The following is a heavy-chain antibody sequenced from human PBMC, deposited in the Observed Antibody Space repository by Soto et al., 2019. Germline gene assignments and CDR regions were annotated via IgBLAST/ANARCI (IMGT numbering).Heavy chain of an antibody. CDR3: ARVYLRRHPDYYDSSGFGGDGAFDI. D-gene: IGHD3-22*01. J-gene: IGHJ3*02. V-gene: IGHV4-30-4*01. CDR2: IYYSGST. Sequence: QVQLQESGPGLVKPSQTLSLTCTVSGGSISSGDYYWSWIRQPPGKGLEWIGYIYYSGSTYYNPSLKSRVTISVDTSKNHFSLKLSSVTAADTAVYYCARVYLRRHPDYYDSSGFGGDGAFDIWGQGTMVTVSS. CDR1: GGSISSGDYY.